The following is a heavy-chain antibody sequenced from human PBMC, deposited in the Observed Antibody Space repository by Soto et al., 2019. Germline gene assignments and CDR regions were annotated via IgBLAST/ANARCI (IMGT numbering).Heavy chain of an antibody. CDR2: ISSNGGST. V-gene: IGHV3-64*02. CDR1: GFTFSSYA. CDR3: ARDSRYCSGGSCYAGYYGMDV. Sequence: LRLSCAASGFTFSSYAMHWVRQAPGKGLEYVSAISSNGGSTYYADSVKGRFTISRDNSKNTLYLQMGSLRAEDMAVYYCARDSRYCSGGSCYAGYYGMDVWGQGTTVTVSS. D-gene: IGHD2-15*01. J-gene: IGHJ6*02.